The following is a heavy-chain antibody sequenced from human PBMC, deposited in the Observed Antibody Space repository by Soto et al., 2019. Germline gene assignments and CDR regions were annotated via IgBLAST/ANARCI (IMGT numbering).Heavy chain of an antibody. CDR3: ARDRLGDYDILTGYFPYNWFDP. D-gene: IGHD3-9*01. CDR2: INPNSGGT. Sequence: ASVKVSCKASGYTFTGYYMHWVRQAPGQGLEWMGWINPNSGGTNYAQKFQGRVTMTRDTSISTAYVELSRLRSDDTAVYYCARDRLGDYDILTGYFPYNWFDPWGQGTLVTVSS. J-gene: IGHJ5*02. CDR1: GYTFTGYY. V-gene: IGHV1-2*02.